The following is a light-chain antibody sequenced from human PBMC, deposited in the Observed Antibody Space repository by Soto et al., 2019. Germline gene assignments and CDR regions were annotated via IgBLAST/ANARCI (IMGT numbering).Light chain of an antibody. V-gene: IGKV3-11*01. CDR2: DVP. CDR1: QNISSY. J-gene: IGKJ3*01. Sequence: VLTRSPATLSLSPGKRATLSCRASQNISSYLIWYQQKPGQAPSLLISDVPNRATGIPARFSGSGSRTDIYLTISSLEPEDFATYKSQQSCRTPLVTFGPGTKVDI. CDR3: QQSCRTPLVT.